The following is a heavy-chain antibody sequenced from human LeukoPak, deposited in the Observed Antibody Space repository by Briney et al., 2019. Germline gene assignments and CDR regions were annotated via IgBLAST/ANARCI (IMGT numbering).Heavy chain of an antibody. J-gene: IGHJ6*02. V-gene: IGHV1-2*02. CDR2: INPNSGGT. CDR3: ASYCSSTSCYAIRGYYYGMDV. Sequence: ASVKVSCKASGYTFTSYYMHWVRQAPGQGLEWMGWINPNSGGTNYAQKFQGRVTMTRDTSISTAYMELSRLRSDDTAVYYCASYCSSTSCYAIRGYYYGMDVWGQGTTVTVSS. CDR1: GYTFTSYY. D-gene: IGHD2-2*01.